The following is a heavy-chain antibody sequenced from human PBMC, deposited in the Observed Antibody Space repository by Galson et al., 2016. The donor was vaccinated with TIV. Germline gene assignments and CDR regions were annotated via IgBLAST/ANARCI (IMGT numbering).Heavy chain of an antibody. J-gene: IGHJ1*01. CDR3: AKDRFSAVAVEGFFQQ. V-gene: IGHV3-23*01. CDR1: GFRFNEYE. Sequence: SLRLSCAASGFRFNEYEMSWVRQAPGKGLEWVSGVSGSGGRTYYAGSVKGRFTISRDNSERTLYLQMNSLRVEDTAIYFCAKDRFSAVAVEGFFQQWGQGTLVSVSP. D-gene: IGHD6-19*01. CDR2: VSGSGGRT.